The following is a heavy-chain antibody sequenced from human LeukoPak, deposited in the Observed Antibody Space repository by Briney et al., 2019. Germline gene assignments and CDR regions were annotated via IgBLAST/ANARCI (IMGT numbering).Heavy chain of an antibody. J-gene: IGHJ6*02. CDR3: AKDLGVPYCGGDCYSYYGMDV. CDR2: ISGSGGST. CDR1: GFTFSSYA. Sequence: PGGSLRLSCAASGFTFSSYAMSWVRQAPGKGLEWVSAISGSGGSTYYADSVKGRFTTSRDNSKNTLYLQMNSLRAEDTAVYYCAKDLGVPYCGGDCYSYYGMDVWGQGTTVTVSS. V-gene: IGHV3-23*01. D-gene: IGHD2-21*02.